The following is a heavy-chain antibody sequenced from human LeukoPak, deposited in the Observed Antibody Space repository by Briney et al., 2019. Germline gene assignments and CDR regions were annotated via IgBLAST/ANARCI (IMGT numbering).Heavy chain of an antibody. D-gene: IGHD6-13*01. CDR3: ARGAAGNYYYYGMDV. CDR1: GCSFSSYY. CDR2: INHSGST. Sequence: AETLSLTCAVYGCSFSSYYWRWLRQPPGKGLEWMGEINHSGSTNYNPSLKSRVTISVDTSKNQFSLKLSSVTAADTAVYYCARGAAGNYYYYGMDVWGQGTTVTVSS. V-gene: IGHV4-34*01. J-gene: IGHJ6*02.